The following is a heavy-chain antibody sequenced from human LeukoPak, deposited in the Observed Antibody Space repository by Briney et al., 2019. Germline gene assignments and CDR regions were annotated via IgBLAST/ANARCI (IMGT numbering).Heavy chain of an antibody. Sequence: SETLSLTCTVSGGSISSYYWSWIRQPAGKGLEWIGRVYTSGSTDYNPSLKSRVTISVDTSKNQFSLKLTSVTAADTAMYYCARTSSSWLWGQGTLVTVSS. V-gene: IGHV4-4*07. CDR1: GGSISSYY. J-gene: IGHJ4*02. CDR3: ARTSSSWL. D-gene: IGHD6-13*01. CDR2: VYTSGST.